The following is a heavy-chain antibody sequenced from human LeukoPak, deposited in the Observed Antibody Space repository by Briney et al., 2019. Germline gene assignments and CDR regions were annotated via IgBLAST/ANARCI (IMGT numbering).Heavy chain of an antibody. CDR3: VKDRATKQSFDY. CDR1: GFTFSSDG. Sequence: GGSLRLSCAASGFTFSSDGMHWVRQAPGKGLEWVTFIGYDGNDKYYADSVKGRFTISRDNSRNTLYLQMNSLRPDDTALYYCVKDRATKQSFDYWGQGTLVTVSS. J-gene: IGHJ4*02. D-gene: IGHD6-19*01. V-gene: IGHV3-30*02. CDR2: IGYDGNDK.